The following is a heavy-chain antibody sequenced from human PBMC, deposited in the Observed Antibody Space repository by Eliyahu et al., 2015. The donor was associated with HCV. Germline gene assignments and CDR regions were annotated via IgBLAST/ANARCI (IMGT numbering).Heavy chain of an antibody. CDR2: IYYSGST. V-gene: IGHV4-59*01. J-gene: IGHJ2*01. Sequence: QVQLQESGPGLVKPSETLSLTCTVSGGXISSYYWSWIRQPPGKGLEWIGYIYYSGSTNYNPSLKSRVTISVDTSKNQFSLKLSSVTAADTAVYYCARGIYDYSNYPLTHSWYFDLWGRGTLVTVSS. CDR1: GGXISSYY. D-gene: IGHD4-11*01. CDR3: ARGIYDYSNYPLTHSWYFDL.